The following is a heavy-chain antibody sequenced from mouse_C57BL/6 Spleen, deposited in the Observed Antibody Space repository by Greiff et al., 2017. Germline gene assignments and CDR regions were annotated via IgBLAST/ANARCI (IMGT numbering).Heavy chain of an antibody. J-gene: IGHJ4*01. CDR1: GYTFTDYA. V-gene: IGHV1-67*01. CDR2: ISTYYGDA. Sequence: VQLQPSGPELVRPGVSVKISCKGSGYTFTDYAMHWVKQSHAESLEWIGVISTYYGDASYNQKFKDKATMTVDKSSSTAYMELARLTTEDAAVYYCAGAITTVVATDYAMDYWGQGTSVTVSS. CDR3: AGAITTVVATDYAMDY. D-gene: IGHD1-1*01.